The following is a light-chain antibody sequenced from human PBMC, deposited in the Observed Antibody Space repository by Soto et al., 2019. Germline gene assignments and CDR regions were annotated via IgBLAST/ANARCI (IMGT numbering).Light chain of an antibody. CDR1: QSVSSSY. J-gene: IGKJ4*01. Sequence: EIVLTQSPATLSLSPCGRATLSCRPSQSVSSSYLAWYQQKPGQAPRLLIYGASSRATGIPDRFSGSGSRTDFTLTISRLEPEDFAVYYCQQYGSSLGVTFGGGTKVDIK. V-gene: IGKV3-20*01. CDR3: QQYGSSLGVT. CDR2: GAS.